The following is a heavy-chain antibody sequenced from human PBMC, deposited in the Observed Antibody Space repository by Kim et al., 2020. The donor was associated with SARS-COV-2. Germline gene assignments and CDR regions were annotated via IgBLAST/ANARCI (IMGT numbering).Heavy chain of an antibody. V-gene: IGHV7-4-1*02. Sequence: ASVKVSCKASGYTFTSYAMNWVRQAPGQGLEWMGWINTNTGNPTYAQGFTGRFVFSLDTSVSTAYLQISSLKAEDTAVYYCARDEPHLYYYYYGMDVWGQGTTVTVSS. CDR2: INTNTGNP. J-gene: IGHJ6*02. CDR1: GYTFTSYA. CDR3: ARDEPHLYYYYYGMDV.